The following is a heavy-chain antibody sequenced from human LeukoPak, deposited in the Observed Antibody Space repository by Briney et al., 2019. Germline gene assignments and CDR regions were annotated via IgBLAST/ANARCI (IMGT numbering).Heavy chain of an antibody. Sequence: PSETLSLTCTVSGGSICSGSYYWSWIRQPAGKGLEWIGRIYTSGSTNYNPSLKSRVTISVDTSKNQFSLKLSSVTAADTAVYYCARVAHYYYMDVWGKGTTVTVSS. J-gene: IGHJ6*03. CDR2: IYTSGST. CDR3: ARVAHYYYMDV. V-gene: IGHV4-61*02. CDR1: GGSICSGSYY.